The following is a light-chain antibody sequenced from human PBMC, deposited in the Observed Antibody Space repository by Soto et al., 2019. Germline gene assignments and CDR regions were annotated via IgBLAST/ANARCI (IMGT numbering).Light chain of an antibody. V-gene: IGKV3-15*01. Sequence: EIVLTQSPGTLSLSPGERATLSCRASQSVGSNLAWCQQKPGQGPRLLIYGASTRATGIPARFGGSGSGAEFTLTISSLQFEDFAVYYCQQYNNWPPTFGQGTRWIS. CDR3: QQYNNWPPT. J-gene: IGKJ1*01. CDR1: QSVGSN. CDR2: GAS.